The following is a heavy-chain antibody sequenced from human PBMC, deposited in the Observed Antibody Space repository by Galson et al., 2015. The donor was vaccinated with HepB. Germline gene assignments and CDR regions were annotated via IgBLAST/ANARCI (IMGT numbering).Heavy chain of an antibody. V-gene: IGHV1-2*06. Sequence: SVKVSCKASGYTFTGYYMYWVRQAPGQGLEWLGRINPNSGGTDYAQKFKGRVTMTRDMSISTAYMELSRLRSDDTAVYYCARVGVSAADFFRGMDAWGQGTTVTVSS. J-gene: IGHJ6*02. CDR2: INPNSGGT. CDR1: GYTFTGYY. D-gene: IGHD2-2*01. CDR3: ARVGVSAADFFRGMDA.